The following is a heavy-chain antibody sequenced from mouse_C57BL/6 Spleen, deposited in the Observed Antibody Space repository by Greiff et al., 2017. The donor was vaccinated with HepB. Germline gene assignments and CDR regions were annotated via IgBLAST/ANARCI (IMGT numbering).Heavy chain of an antibody. V-gene: IGHV5-4*01. Sequence: EVHLVESGGGLVKPGGSLKLSCAASGFTFSSYAMSWVRQTPEKRLEWVATISDGGSYTYYPDNVKGRFTISRDNAKNNLYLQMSHLKSEDTAMYYCARERGNYVGYAMDYWGQGTSVTVSS. J-gene: IGHJ4*01. CDR1: GFTFSSYA. CDR3: ARERGNYVGYAMDY. CDR2: ISDGGSYT. D-gene: IGHD2-1*01.